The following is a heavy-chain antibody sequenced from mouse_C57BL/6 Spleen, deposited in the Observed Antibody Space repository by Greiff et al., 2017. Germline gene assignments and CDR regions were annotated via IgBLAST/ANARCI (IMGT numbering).Heavy chain of an antibody. CDR3: ARYYYGSSPFAY. Sequence: VQLQESGAELVKPGASVKISCKASGYAFSSYWMNWVKQRPGKGLEWIGQIYPGDGDTNYNGKFKGKATLTADKSSSTAYMQLSSLTSEDSAVYFCARYYYGSSPFAYWGQGTLVTVSA. CDR1: GYAFSSYW. D-gene: IGHD1-1*01. CDR2: IYPGDGDT. J-gene: IGHJ3*01. V-gene: IGHV1-80*01.